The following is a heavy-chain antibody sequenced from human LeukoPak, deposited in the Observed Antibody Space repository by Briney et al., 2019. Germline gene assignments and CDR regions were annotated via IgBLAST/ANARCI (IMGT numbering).Heavy chain of an antibody. D-gene: IGHD3-10*01. Sequence: GGSLRLSCAASGFTFSSYWMHWVRQAPGKGLVWVSRINTDGSVVSSADSVKGRFTISRDNSKNTLYLQMNSLRAEDTAIYYCAKVTYGSGTYGAFDLWGQGTLVTVSS. CDR2: INTDGSVV. V-gene: IGHV3-74*01. CDR3: AKVTYGSGTYGAFDL. CDR1: GFTFSSYW. J-gene: IGHJ4*02.